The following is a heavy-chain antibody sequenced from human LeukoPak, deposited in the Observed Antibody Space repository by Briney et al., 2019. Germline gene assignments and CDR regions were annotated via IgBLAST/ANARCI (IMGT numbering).Heavy chain of an antibody. CDR3: AREGYYDSSGYYTRGPFDY. V-gene: IGHV4-30-4*01. J-gene: IGHJ4*02. Sequence: PSQTLSLTCTVSGGSISSGDYYWRWIRQPPGKGLEWIGYIYYSGSTYYNPSLKSRVTISVDTSKNQFSLRLSSVTAADTAVYYCAREGYYDSSGYYTRGPFDYWGQGTLVTVSS. CDR1: GGSISSGDYY. D-gene: IGHD3-22*01. CDR2: IYYSGST.